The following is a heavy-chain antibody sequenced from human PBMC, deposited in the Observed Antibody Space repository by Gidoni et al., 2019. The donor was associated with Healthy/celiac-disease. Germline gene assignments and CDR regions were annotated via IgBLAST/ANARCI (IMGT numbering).Heavy chain of an antibody. CDR3: AKDLADIVVVPVPPDY. D-gene: IGHD2-2*01. Sequence: EVQLLESGGGLVQPGGSLRLSCAASGFPFSSYAMSWVRQAPGKGLEWVSAISGSGGSTYYADSVKGRFTISRDNSKNTLYLQMNSLRAEDTAVYYCAKDLADIVVVPVPPDYWGQGTLVTVSS. J-gene: IGHJ4*02. CDR2: ISGSGGST. CDR1: GFPFSSYA. V-gene: IGHV3-23*01.